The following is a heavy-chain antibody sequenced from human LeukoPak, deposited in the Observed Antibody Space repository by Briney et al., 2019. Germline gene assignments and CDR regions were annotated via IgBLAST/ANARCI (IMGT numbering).Heavy chain of an antibody. J-gene: IGHJ6*03. V-gene: IGHV3-21*01. CDR2: ITSSSTYT. Sequence: PGGSLRLSCAASGFTFGSYGMHWVRQAPGKGLEWVSSITSSSTYTFYADSVKGRFTISRDNAKNSLYLQMNSLRDEDTAIYYCARDPYNGNYGDFYYYYMDVWGKGTTVTISS. CDR1: GFTFGSYG. CDR3: ARDPYNGNYGDFYYYYMDV. D-gene: IGHD1-26*01.